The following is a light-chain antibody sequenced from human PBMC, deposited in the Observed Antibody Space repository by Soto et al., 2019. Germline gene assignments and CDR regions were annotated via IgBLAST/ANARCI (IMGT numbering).Light chain of an antibody. V-gene: IGLV1-47*01. CDR2: KNN. CDR1: SSNIGSNS. Sequence: QSVLTQPPSASGTPGQRVTISCSGSSSNIGSNSVYWYQQLPGTAPKLLIYKNNQRPSGGPDRFSGSKSGTSASLAISGLRSEDEADYHCAAWDDRLSIVFGTGTKLTVL. J-gene: IGLJ1*01. CDR3: AAWDDRLSIV.